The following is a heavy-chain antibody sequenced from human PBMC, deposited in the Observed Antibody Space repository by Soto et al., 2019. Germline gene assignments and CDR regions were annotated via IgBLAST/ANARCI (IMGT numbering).Heavy chain of an antibody. CDR1: GGSARSGNYY. CDR2: IYNSGTT. CDR3: AREFSY. J-gene: IGHJ4*02. V-gene: IGHV4-61*01. Sequence: SETLSLTCTVSGGSARSGNYYWTWIRQPPAKGLEWIGHIYNSGTTNYNPSLKSRVTISVDTSKSHFSLKLSSVTAADTAVYYCAREFSYWGQGSLVTVSS.